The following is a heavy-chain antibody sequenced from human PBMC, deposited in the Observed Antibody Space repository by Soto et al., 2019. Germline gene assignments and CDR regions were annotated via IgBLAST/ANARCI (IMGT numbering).Heavy chain of an antibody. J-gene: IGHJ6*02. CDR3: AKEMVSGSPTIYYHGMDV. V-gene: IGHV3-30*18. CDR2: ISYDGSNK. CDR1: GFTFSSYG. D-gene: IGHD1-26*01. Sequence: QVQLVESGGGVVQPGRSLRVSCAASGFTFSSYGMHWVLQAPGKGLEWVAVISYDGSNKYYADSVKGRFTISRDNSKNTLYLQMNSLRAEDTAVYYCAKEMVSGSPTIYYHGMDVWGQGTTVTVSS.